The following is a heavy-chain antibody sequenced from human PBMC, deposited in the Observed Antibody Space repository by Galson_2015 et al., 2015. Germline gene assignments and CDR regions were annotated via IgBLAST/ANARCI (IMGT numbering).Heavy chain of an antibody. CDR3: ARELWFGELLDYWMRDDY. CDR2: IEQDGSEK. Sequence: SLRLSCAASGFTFSSYWMSWVRQAPGKGLEWVANIEQDGSEKYYVDSVKGRFTISRDNAKNSLYLQMNSLRAEDTAVYYCARELWFGELLDYWMRDDYWGQGTLVTVSS. J-gene: IGHJ4*02. D-gene: IGHD3-10*01. V-gene: IGHV3-7*01. CDR1: GFTFSSYW.